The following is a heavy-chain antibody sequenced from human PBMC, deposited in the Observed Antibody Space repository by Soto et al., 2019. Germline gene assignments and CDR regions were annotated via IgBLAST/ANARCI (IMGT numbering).Heavy chain of an antibody. D-gene: IGHD3-3*01. CDR3: ARPALRLRVYYMDV. CDR2: ISSSSSTI. J-gene: IGHJ6*03. V-gene: IGHV3-48*01. CDR1: GFTFSSYS. Sequence: GESLKISCAASGFTFSSYSMNWVRQAPGKGLEWVSYISSSSSTIYYADSVKGRFTISSNNAKNSLYLQMTSLRAEDTAVYYCARPALRLRVYYMDVWGKGTTVTVSS.